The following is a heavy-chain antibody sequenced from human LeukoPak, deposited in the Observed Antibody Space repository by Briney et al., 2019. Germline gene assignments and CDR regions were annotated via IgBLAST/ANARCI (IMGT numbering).Heavy chain of an antibody. Sequence: SETLSLTCTVSGGSISSYYWSWIRQPPGKGLEWIGYIYYSGSTNYNPSLKSRVTISVDTSKNQFSLKLSSVTAADTAVYYCARDYGSGSPGIWFDLWGQGTLVTVSS. CDR3: ARDYGSGSPGIWFDL. CDR2: IYYSGST. J-gene: IGHJ5*02. D-gene: IGHD3-10*01. CDR1: GGSISSYY. V-gene: IGHV4-59*01.